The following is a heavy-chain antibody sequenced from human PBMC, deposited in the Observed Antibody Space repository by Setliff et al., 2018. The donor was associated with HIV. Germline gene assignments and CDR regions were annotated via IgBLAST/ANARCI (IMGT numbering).Heavy chain of an antibody. CDR3: ARGRYSSSSGDY. D-gene: IGHD6-6*01. CDR2: IITIFGKA. J-gene: IGHJ4*02. CDR1: GGTFSSYA. V-gene: IGHV1-69*05. Sequence: SVKVSCKASGGTFSSYAISWVRQAPGQGLEWMGGIITIFGKANYAQKFQGRVTITTDESTSTAYMELSSLRSEDTAVYYCARGRYSSSSGDYWGQGTLVTVSS.